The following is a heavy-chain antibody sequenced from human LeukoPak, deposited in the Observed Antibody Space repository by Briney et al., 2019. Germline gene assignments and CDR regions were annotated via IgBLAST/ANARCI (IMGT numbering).Heavy chain of an antibody. D-gene: IGHD2-2*01. CDR3: ARRKRDIVVVPAIRTGRGNWFDP. J-gene: IGHJ5*02. V-gene: IGHV4-34*01. CDR1: GGSFSGYY. Sequence: SETLSLTCAVYGGSFSGYYWSWIRQPPVKGLEWIGEINHSGSTNYNPSLKSRVTISVDTSKNQFSLKLSSVTAADTAVYYCARRKRDIVVVPAIRTGRGNWFDPWGQGTLVTVSS. CDR2: INHSGST.